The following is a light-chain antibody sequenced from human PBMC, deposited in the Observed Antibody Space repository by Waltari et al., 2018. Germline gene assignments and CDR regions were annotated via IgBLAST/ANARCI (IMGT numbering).Light chain of an antibody. CDR2: AAS. J-gene: IGKJ4*01. Sequence: DIQLTQSPASLSASVGDRVTISCRASQSITSSLAWYQQQPGKAPKLLVFAASRLQSGVPSRFSGSGSGTQYTLTISNLQPEDFATYYCQQYSSTLLITFGGGTKVEIK. CDR1: QSITSS. CDR3: QQYSSTLLIT. V-gene: IGKV1-NL1*01.